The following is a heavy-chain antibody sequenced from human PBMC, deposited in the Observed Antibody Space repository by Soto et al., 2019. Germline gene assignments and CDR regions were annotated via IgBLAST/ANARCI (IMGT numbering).Heavy chain of an antibody. CDR1: GFTFSSYG. Sequence: GGSLRLSCAASGFTFSSYGMHWVRQAPGKGLEWVAVISYDGSNKYYADSVKGRFTISRDNSKNTLYLQMNSLRVEDTAVYYCGSSGYYYYYYGMDVWGQGTTVTVSS. J-gene: IGHJ6*02. CDR2: ISYDGSNK. CDR3: GSSGYYYYYYGMDV. D-gene: IGHD3-22*01. V-gene: IGHV3-30*03.